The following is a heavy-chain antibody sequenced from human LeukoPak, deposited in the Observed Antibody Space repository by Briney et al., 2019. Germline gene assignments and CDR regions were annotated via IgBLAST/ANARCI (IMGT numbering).Heavy chain of an antibody. D-gene: IGHD6-25*01. CDR3: AREAAGQWFDP. CDR2: IYHSGST. J-gene: IGHJ5*02. Sequence: PSGTLSLTCVVSGDSISSSNWWSWVRQPPGKGLEWIGEIYHSGSTNYNPSLKSRVTMSLDKSKNQFSLKLTSVTAADTAMYYCAREAAGQWFDPWGQGTLVTVSS. V-gene: IGHV4-4*02. CDR1: GDSISSSNW.